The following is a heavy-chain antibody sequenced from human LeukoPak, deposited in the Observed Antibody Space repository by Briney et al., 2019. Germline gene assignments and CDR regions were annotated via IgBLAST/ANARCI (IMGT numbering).Heavy chain of an antibody. D-gene: IGHD4-23*01. V-gene: IGHV3-30-3*01. J-gene: IGHJ3*02. CDR1: GFTFSSYA. Sequence: SGGSLRLSCAASGFTFSSYAMHWVRQAPGKGLEWVAVISYDGSNKYYADSVKGRFTISRDNSKNTLYLQMNSLRAEDTAVYYCARGTTVGNAFDIWGQGTMVTVSS. CDR2: ISYDGSNK. CDR3: ARGTTVGNAFDI.